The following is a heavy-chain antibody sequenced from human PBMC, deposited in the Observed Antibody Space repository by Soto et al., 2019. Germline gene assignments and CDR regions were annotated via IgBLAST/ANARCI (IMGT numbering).Heavy chain of an antibody. CDR3: VRGGGGGLFDP. V-gene: IGHV3-21*01. Sequence: GGSLRLSCASSGFTFSSYSMNWVRQAPGKGLEWVSSISSSSSYIYYADSVKGRFTISRDNAKNSLYLQMNSLRAEDTAVYYCVRGGGGGLFDPWGQGTMVTVSS. D-gene: IGHD2-15*01. CDR1: GFTFSSYS. CDR2: ISSSSSYI. J-gene: IGHJ5*02.